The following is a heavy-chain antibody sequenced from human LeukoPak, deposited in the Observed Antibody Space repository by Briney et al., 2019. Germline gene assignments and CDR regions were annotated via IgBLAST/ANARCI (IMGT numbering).Heavy chain of an antibody. Sequence: GASVKVSCEASGYTFTDYLMHWVRQAPGQGLEWMGWIDPNTGGTKYAQMFQGRVTMTRDRSISTAYMELTRLTSDDTAVYYCARYFSGWYSDFWGQGTLVTVSS. V-gene: IGHV1-2*02. CDR2: IDPNTGGT. J-gene: IGHJ4*02. CDR1: GYTFTDYL. D-gene: IGHD6-19*01. CDR3: ARYFSGWYSDF.